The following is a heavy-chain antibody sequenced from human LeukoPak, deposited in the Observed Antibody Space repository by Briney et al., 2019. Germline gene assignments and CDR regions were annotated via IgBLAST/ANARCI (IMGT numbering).Heavy chain of an antibody. D-gene: IGHD2-8*01. V-gene: IGHV4-61*02. Sequence: KPSETLSLTCTVSGGSISSGSYYWSWIRQPAGKGLEWIGRIYTSGSTNYNPSLKSRVTISVDTSKNQFSLKLSSVTAADTAVYYCATVSLIPDVGVPYYYMDVWGKGTTVTVSS. CDR2: IYTSGST. CDR1: GGSISSGSYY. CDR3: ATVSLIPDVGVPYYYMDV. J-gene: IGHJ6*03.